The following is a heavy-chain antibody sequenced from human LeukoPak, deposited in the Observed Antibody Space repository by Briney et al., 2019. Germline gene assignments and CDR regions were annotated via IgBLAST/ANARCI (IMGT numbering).Heavy chain of an antibody. D-gene: IGHD6-19*01. Sequence: SETLSLTCTVSGGSISSYYWSWIRQPPGEGLEWIGYIYYSGSTNYNPSLKSRVTISVDTSKNQFSLKLSSVTAADTAVYYCARSSSGWYEYFDYWGQGTLVTVSS. CDR1: GGSISSYY. V-gene: IGHV4-59*08. J-gene: IGHJ4*02. CDR3: ARSSSGWYEYFDY. CDR2: IYYSGST.